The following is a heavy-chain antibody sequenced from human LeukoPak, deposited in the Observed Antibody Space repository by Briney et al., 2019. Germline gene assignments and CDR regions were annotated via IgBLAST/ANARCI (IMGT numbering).Heavy chain of an antibody. CDR2: IYYSGST. CDR1: GGSISSDY. D-gene: IGHD3-10*01. CDR3: ARSYYYGSGSYYK. Sequence: SETLSLTCTVSGGSISSDYWSWIRQPPGKGLEWIGYIYYSGSTNYNPSLKSRVTISVDTSKNQFSLKLSSVTAADTAVYYCARSYYYGSGSYYKWGQGTLVTVSS. V-gene: IGHV4-59*01. J-gene: IGHJ4*02.